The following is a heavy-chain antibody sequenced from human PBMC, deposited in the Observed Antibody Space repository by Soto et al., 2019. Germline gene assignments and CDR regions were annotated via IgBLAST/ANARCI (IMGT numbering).Heavy chain of an antibody. CDR2: INAGNGNT. CDR1: GYTFTRYA. D-gene: IGHD6-13*01. Sequence: GASVKVSCKASGYTFTRYAMHWVLQAPGQRLEWMGWINAGNGNTKYSQKFQGRVTITRDTSASTAYMELSRLRSEDTAVYYCASSNNAAARYGRDVWGEGATVAGSS. V-gene: IGHV1-3*01. J-gene: IGHJ6*04. CDR3: ASSNNAAARYGRDV.